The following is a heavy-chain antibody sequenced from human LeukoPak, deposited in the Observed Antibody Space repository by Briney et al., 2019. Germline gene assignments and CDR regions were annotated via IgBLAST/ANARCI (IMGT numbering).Heavy chain of an antibody. J-gene: IGHJ4*02. CDR3: AKFHAGYCSGGSCYSVDY. CDR2: IRYDGSNK. CDR1: GFTFSSYG. V-gene: IGHV3-30*02. D-gene: IGHD2-15*01. Sequence: GGSLRLSCAASGFTFSSYGMHWVRQAPGKGLEWVAFIRYDGSNKYYADSVKGRFTISRDNSKNTLYLQMNSLRAEDTAVYYCAKFHAGYCSGGSCYSVDYWGQGTLVTVSS.